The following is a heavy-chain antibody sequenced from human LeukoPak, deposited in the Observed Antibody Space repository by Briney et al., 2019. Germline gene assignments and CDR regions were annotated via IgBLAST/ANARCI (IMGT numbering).Heavy chain of an antibody. D-gene: IGHD4-17*01. CDR3: ARDRGGDYGYYYYMDV. J-gene: IGHJ6*03. CDR2: IYYSGST. CDR1: GGSISSYY. Sequence: SEILSLTCTVSGGSISSYYWSWIRQPPRKGLEWIGHIYYSGSTNYNPSLKSRVTISVDTSKNQFSLKLSSVTAADTAVYYCARDRGGDYGYYYYMDVWGKGTTVTVSS. V-gene: IGHV4-59*01.